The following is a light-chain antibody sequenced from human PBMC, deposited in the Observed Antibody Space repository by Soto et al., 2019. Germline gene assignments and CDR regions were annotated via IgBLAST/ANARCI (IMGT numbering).Light chain of an antibody. CDR3: QQSYSTLT. CDR1: QSISSY. J-gene: IGKJ3*01. Sequence: DIQMTQSPSSLSASVGDRVTITSRASQSISSYLNWYQQKPGKAPKLLIYAASSLQSGVPSRFSGSGSGTDVKLTISSLQPEDFATYYCQQSYSTLTFGPGTKVDI. CDR2: AAS. V-gene: IGKV1-39*01.